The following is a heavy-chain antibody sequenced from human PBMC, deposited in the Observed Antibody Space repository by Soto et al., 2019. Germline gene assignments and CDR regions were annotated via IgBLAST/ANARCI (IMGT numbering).Heavy chain of an antibody. J-gene: IGHJ4*02. CDR1: GFTFSSYS. Sequence: HPGGSLRLSCAASGFTFSSYSMNWVRQAPGKGLERVSYIGSSSSTIYYADSVKGRFTISRDNAKNSLYLQMNSLRDEDTAVYYCASKYSGYDLPFDYWGQGTLVTVSS. V-gene: IGHV3-48*02. CDR2: IGSSSSTI. D-gene: IGHD5-12*01. CDR3: ASKYSGYDLPFDY.